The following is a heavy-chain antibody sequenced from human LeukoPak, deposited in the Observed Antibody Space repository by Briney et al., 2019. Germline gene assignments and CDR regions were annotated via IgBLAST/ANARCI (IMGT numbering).Heavy chain of an antibody. D-gene: IGHD2-15*01. CDR2: INTNTGNP. J-gene: IGHJ5*02. CDR3: ARDLKASLVVAPGNWFDP. CDR1: GYTFTSYA. Sequence: ASVKVSCKASGYTFTSYAMNWVRQAPGQGLEWMGWINTNTGNPTYAQGFTGRFVFSLDTSVSTAYLQISSLKAEDTAVYYCARDLKASLVVAPGNWFDPWGQGTLVTVSS. V-gene: IGHV7-4-1*02.